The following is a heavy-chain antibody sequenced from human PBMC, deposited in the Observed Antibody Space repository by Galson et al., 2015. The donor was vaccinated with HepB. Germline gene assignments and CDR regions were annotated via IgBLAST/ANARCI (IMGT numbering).Heavy chain of an antibody. J-gene: IGHJ5*02. CDR3: ATLWLMVRDLTLQNWFDP. Sequence: SVKVSCKVSGYNLNELSVHWVRQAPGKGLEWMGGFDRESGDTIYAQGFQGRVAMTEDSSTETAYMELSGLRSEDTAIYYCATLWLMVRDLTLQNWFDPWGQGTLVTVSS. CDR1: GYNLNELS. V-gene: IGHV1-24*01. CDR2: FDRESGDT. D-gene: IGHD3-10*01.